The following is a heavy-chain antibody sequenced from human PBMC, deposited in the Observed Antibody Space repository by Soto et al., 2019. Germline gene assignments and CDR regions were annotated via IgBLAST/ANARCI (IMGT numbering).Heavy chain of an antibody. CDR2: ISASGDAT. V-gene: IGHV3-23*01. CDR1: GFIFRNYG. D-gene: IGHD6-13*01. CDR3: AKEAGHSQPFDY. J-gene: IGHJ4*02. Sequence: XVSLRLSCAASGFIFRNYGLAWVRQSPGKGLEFVSAISASGDATYYADPVKGRSTISRDNSENTLSLQMNSLGAEDTAVFYCAKEAGHSQPFDYWGLGTLVTVSS.